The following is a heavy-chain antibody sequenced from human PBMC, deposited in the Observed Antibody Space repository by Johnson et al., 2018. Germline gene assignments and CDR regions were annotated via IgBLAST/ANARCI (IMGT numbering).Heavy chain of an antibody. J-gene: IGHJ4*02. V-gene: IGHV3-30*18. CDR1: GFTFSTQG. CDR3: AKDYKKTSYFEY. CDR2: ILNDGSKE. Sequence: QVQLVQSGGGVVQPGRSLRLSCSASGFTFSTQGMHWVRQAPGKGLEWVALILNDGSKEYYADSVKGRFTISSDNSQNTLYLQMNSLRFEDTAVYYCAKDYKKTSYFEYWGQGTLVTVSS. D-gene: IGHD3-10*01.